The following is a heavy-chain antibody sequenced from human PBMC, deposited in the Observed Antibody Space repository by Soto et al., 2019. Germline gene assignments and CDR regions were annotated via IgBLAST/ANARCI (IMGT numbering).Heavy chain of an antibody. V-gene: IGHV3-21*01. J-gene: IGHJ4*02. CDR2: ISSSSSYI. Sequence: GGSLRLSCAASGFTFSSYSMNWVRQAPGKGLEWVSSISSSSSYIYYADSVKGRFTISRDNAKNSLYLQMNSLRAEDTAVYYCARDLASSSSEGGYWGQGTLVTVSS. CDR1: GFTFSSYS. CDR3: ARDLASSSSEGGY. D-gene: IGHD6-6*01.